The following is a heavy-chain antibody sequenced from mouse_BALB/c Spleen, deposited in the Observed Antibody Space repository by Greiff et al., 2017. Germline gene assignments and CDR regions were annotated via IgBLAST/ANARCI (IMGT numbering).Heavy chain of an antibody. J-gene: IGHJ2*01. CDR1: GFTFSDYY. V-gene: IGHV5-4*02. D-gene: IGHD1-2*01. Sequence: EVQGVESGGGLVKPGGSLKLSCAASGFTFSDYYMYWVRQTPEKRLEWVATISDGGSYTYYPDSVKGRFTISRDNAKNNLYLQMSSLKSEDTAMYYCARGYYGLYYFDYWGQGTTLTVSS. CDR2: ISDGGSYT. CDR3: ARGYYGLYYFDY.